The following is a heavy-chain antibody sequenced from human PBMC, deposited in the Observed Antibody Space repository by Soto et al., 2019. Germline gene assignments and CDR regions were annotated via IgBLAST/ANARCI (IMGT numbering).Heavy chain of an antibody. CDR3: EKQTYSRSWYF. CDR2: ISDSGSDT. CDR1: GFTFNNFH. D-gene: IGHD6-13*01. V-gene: IGHV3-23*01. Sequence: GGSLRLSCAGSGFTFNNFHMTWVRHVPGKGLEWVSSISDSGSDTFYADSVRGRFAISRDNSKSTLYLQMNSLRVDDTAIYYCEKQTYSRSWYFWGQGPMVTVPP. J-gene: IGHJ4*02.